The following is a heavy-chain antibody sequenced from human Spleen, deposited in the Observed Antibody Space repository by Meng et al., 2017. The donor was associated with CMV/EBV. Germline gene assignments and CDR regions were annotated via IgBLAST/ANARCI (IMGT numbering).Heavy chain of an antibody. CDR3: ARGKYYGGNSCFDY. D-gene: IGHD4-23*01. J-gene: IGHJ4*02. Sequence: ASVKVSCKASGYTFTDFYIHWVRQAPGQGLEWMGWISPKRGDTKYAQKFPGRVTMTRDTSISTAYMQLRSLRSDDTAVYYCARGKYYGGNSCFDYWGQGTLVTVSS. CDR2: ISPKRGDT. CDR1: GYTFTDFY. V-gene: IGHV1-2*02.